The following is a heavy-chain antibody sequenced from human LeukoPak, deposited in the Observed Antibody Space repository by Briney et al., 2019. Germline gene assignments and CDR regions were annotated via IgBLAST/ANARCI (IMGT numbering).Heavy chain of an antibody. V-gene: IGHV4-30-2*01. J-gene: IGHJ2*01. CDR2: IYHSGST. CDR3: ARGQWSYDILTGYYPDQNNWYFDL. Sequence: SETLSLTCAVSGGSISSDGYSWSWIRQPPGKGLEWIGYIYHSGSTYYNPSLKSRVTISVDRSKNQFSLKLSSVTAADTAVYYCARGQWSYDILTGYYPDQNNWYFDLWGRGTLVTVSS. D-gene: IGHD3-9*01. CDR1: GGSISSDGYS.